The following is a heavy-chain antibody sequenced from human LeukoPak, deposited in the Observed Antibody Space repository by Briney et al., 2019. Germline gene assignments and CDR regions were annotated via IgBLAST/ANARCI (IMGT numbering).Heavy chain of an antibody. CDR1: GFTFNRYA. Sequence: GGSLRLSCAASGFTFNRYAMSWVRQAPGKGLEWVSGISYNGGSKFYADSVKGRFTISRDNAKNSLYLQMNSLRAEDTAVYYCARTEGYCSGGSCYGGFDYWGQGTLVTVSS. CDR2: ISYNGGSK. D-gene: IGHD2-15*01. V-gene: IGHV3-21*01. J-gene: IGHJ4*02. CDR3: ARTEGYCSGGSCYGGFDY.